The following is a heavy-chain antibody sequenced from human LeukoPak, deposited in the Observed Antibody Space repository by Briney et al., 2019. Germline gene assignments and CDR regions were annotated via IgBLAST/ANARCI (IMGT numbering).Heavy chain of an antibody. Sequence: GGSLRLSCAASGFTFSSYGMHWVRQAPGKGLEWVAVISYDGSNKYYADSVKGRFTISRDNSKNTLYLQINSLRAEDTAVYYCAKDWTTWGEYYFDYWGQGTLVTVSS. CDR3: AKDWTTWGEYYFDY. J-gene: IGHJ4*02. D-gene: IGHD3/OR15-3a*01. CDR2: ISYDGSNK. CDR1: GFTFSSYG. V-gene: IGHV3-30*18.